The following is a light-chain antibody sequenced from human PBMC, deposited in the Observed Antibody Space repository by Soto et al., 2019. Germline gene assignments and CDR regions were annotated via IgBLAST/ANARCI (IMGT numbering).Light chain of an antibody. J-gene: IGKJ4*01. Sequence: EMVLTQSPGTLSLSPGERATLSCRASQSVANNYLAWYQQKPGQAPRFLIYDASSRATGIPDRFSGSGSGTDLTLTISRLEPEDFAVYYCEQYGTTPLTFGGGTKVEIK. V-gene: IGKV3-20*01. CDR3: EQYGTTPLT. CDR1: QSVANNY. CDR2: DAS.